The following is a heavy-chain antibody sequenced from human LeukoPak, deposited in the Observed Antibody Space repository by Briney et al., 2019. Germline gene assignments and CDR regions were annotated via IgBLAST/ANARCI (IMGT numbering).Heavy chain of an antibody. J-gene: IGHJ4*02. D-gene: IGHD3-10*01. Sequence: GASVKVSCKASGYTFTGYYMHWVRQAPGQGLEWMGRINPNSGGTNYAQKFQGRVTMTRDTSISTAYMELSRLRSDDTAVYYCARAIWFGESAFFDYWGQGTLVTVSS. CDR2: INPNSGGT. CDR1: GYTFTGYY. CDR3: ARAIWFGESAFFDY. V-gene: IGHV1-2*06.